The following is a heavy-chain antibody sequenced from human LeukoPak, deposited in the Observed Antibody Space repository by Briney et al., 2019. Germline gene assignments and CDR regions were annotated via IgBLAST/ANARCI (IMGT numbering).Heavy chain of an antibody. Sequence: LSGGSLRLSCAASGFEFNIYGMNWVRQAPGKGLEWVSGISGRGDTTSYADSVKGRFIISRDNSKNTMYLQMNSLRAEDTAVYYCTKRIQSAMAMGYWGQGTLVTVSS. V-gene: IGHV3-23*01. CDR1: GFEFNIYG. J-gene: IGHJ4*02. CDR2: ISGRGDTT. D-gene: IGHD5-18*01. CDR3: TKRIQSAMAMGY.